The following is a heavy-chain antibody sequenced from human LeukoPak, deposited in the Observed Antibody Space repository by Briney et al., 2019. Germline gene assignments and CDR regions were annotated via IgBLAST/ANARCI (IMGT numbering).Heavy chain of an antibody. D-gene: IGHD3-22*01. Sequence: PSETLSLTCAVYGGIFSDYYWSWIRQPPGKGLEWIGEINHSGSTNYNPSLKSRVTISVDTSKNQFSLKLTSVTAADTAVYYCARVGHFDSSSYYIAYWGQGTQVTVSS. J-gene: IGHJ4*02. CDR3: ARVGHFDSSSYYIAY. V-gene: IGHV4-34*01. CDR1: GGIFSDYY. CDR2: INHSGST.